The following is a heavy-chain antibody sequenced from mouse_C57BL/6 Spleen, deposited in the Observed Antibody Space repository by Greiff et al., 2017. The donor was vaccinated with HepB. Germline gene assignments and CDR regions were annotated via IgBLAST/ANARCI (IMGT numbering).Heavy chain of an antibody. CDR3: AREGNGGAY. V-gene: IGHV1-54*01. CDR1: GYAFTNYL. Sequence: QVQLKESGAELVRPGTSVKVSCKASGYAFTNYLIEWVKQRPGQGLEWIGVINPGSGGTNYNEKFKGKATLTADKSSSTAYMQLSSLTSEDSAVYFCAREGNGGAYWGQGTTLTVSS. CDR2: INPGSGGT. J-gene: IGHJ2*01.